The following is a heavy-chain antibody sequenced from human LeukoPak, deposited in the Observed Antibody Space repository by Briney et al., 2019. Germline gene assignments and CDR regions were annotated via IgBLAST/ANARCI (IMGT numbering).Heavy chain of an antibody. CDR1: GGSISSYY. V-gene: IGHV4-59*01. CDR3: ASRYYYDSSGEVDL. J-gene: IGHJ2*01. D-gene: IGHD3-22*01. Sequence: SETLSLTCTVSGGSISSYYWSWIRQPPGKGLEWIGYIHYSGSTNYNPSLKSRVTISVDTSKNQFSLKLSSVTAADTAVYYCASRYYYDSSGEVDLWGRGTLVTVSS. CDR2: IHYSGST.